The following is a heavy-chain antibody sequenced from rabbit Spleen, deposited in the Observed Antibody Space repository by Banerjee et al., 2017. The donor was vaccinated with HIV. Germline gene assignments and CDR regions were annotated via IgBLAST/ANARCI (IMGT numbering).Heavy chain of an antibody. D-gene: IGHD6-1*01. CDR2: INASTGKP. CDR1: GFSFSDRDV. J-gene: IGHJ3*01. V-gene: IGHV1S45*01. Sequence: QQQLEESGGGLVKPEGSLTLTCKVSGFSFSDRDVMCWVRQAPGKGLEWIACINASTGKPLYPPWANGRLTISRTSTTTVTLRRTGLTAAGRDTYVWARDLLSVIGWNIYLWGQGSPFTVS. CDR3: ARDLLSVIGWNIYL.